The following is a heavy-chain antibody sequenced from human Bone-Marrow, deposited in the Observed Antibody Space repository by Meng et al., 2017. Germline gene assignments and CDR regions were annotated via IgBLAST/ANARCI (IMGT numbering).Heavy chain of an antibody. CDR3: ARLEYYYDSSGYYYAGAFDI. D-gene: IGHD3-22*01. CDR2: IYPGDSDT. CDR1: GYSFTSYW. Sequence: KVFCKGSGYSFTSYWIVWVRQMPGKGLVWMGIIYPGDSDTRYSPSFQGQVTISADKSISTAYMQWSSLKASDTAMYYCARLEYYYDSSGYYYAGAFDIWGQGTMVTVSS. V-gene: IGHV5-51*01. J-gene: IGHJ3*02.